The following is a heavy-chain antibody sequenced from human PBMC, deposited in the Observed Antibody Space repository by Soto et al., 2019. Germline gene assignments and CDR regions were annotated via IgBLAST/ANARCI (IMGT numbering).Heavy chain of an antibody. CDR3: ARGPSSLTRFDY. CDR2: ISYDGSNK. CDR1: GFTFSSYA. V-gene: IGHV3-30-3*01. D-gene: IGHD2-2*01. J-gene: IGHJ4*02. Sequence: SLRLSCAASGFTFSSYAMHWVRQAPGKGLEWVAVISYDGSNKYYADSVKGRFTISRDNSKSTLYLQMNSLRAEDTAVSYCARGPSSLTRFDYWGQGTLVTVSS.